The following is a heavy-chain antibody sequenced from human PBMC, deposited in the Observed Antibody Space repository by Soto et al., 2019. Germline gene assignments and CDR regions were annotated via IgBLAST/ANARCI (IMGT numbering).Heavy chain of an antibody. CDR3: ASTRIYDFWSGYYTPDYYYYYGMDV. V-gene: IGHV4-4*07. Sequence: SETQSLTCTVSGGSISSYYWSWIRQPAGKGLEWIGRIYTSGSTNYNPSLKSRVTMSVDTSKNQFSLKLNSVTAADTAVYYCASTRIYDFWSGYYTPDYYYYYGMDVWGQGTTVTVSS. CDR2: IYTSGST. J-gene: IGHJ6*01. D-gene: IGHD3-3*01. CDR1: GGSISSYY.